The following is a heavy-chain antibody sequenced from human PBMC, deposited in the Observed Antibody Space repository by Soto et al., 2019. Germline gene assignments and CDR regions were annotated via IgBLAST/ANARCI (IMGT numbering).Heavy chain of an antibody. CDR3: ARDTTYYDILTGYYPGPFDY. CDR1: GYTLTSYD. J-gene: IGHJ4*02. V-gene: IGHV1-8*01. Sequence: ASVKVSCKASGYTLTSYDINWVRQATGQGLEWMGWMNPNSGNTGYAQKFQGRVTMTRNTSISTAYMELSSLRSEDTAVYYCARDTTYYDILTGYYPGPFDYWGQGTLVTVSS. D-gene: IGHD3-9*01. CDR2: MNPNSGNT.